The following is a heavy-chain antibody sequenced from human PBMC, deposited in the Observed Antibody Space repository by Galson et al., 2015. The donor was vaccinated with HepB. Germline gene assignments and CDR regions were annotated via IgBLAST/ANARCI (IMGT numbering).Heavy chain of an antibody. CDR3: ARDRWDTAMVKFGAYYYYGMDV. CDR2: IYYSGST. Sequence: ETLSLTCTVSGGSISSYYWSWIRQPPGKGLEWIGYIYYSGSTNYNPSLKSRVTISVDTSKNQFSLKLSSVTAADTAVYYCARDRWDTAMVKFGAYYYYGMDVWGQGTTVTVSS. CDR1: GGSISSYY. J-gene: IGHJ6*02. D-gene: IGHD5-18*01. V-gene: IGHV4-59*01.